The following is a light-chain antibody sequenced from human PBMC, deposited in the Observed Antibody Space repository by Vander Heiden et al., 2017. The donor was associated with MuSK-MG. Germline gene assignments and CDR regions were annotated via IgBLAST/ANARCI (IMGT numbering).Light chain of an antibody. CDR3: QQYDSTPRT. V-gene: IGKV4-1*01. CDR2: WAS. Sequence: DIVMTQSPDSLAVSLGERATINCKSSQSVLYSPNNKNYLAWYQQKPGQPPKLLIYWASTRESGVPDRFSGSGSGTDFTLTISSLQAEDVAVYYCQQYDSTPRTFGPGTKMEIK. CDR1: QSVLYSPNNKNY. J-gene: IGKJ2*01.